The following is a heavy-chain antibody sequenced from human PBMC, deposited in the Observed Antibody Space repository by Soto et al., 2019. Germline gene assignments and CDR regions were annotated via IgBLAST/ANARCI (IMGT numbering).Heavy chain of an antibody. CDR2: IYYSGST. V-gene: IGHV4-31*03. Sequence: SETLSLTCTVSGGSISSGGYYWSWIRQHPGKGLEWIGYIYYSGSTYYNPSLKSRVTISVDTSKNQFSLKLSSVTAADTAVYYCARVRRGVLWFGEKNDAFDIWGQGTMVTVSS. CDR3: ARVRRGVLWFGEKNDAFDI. CDR1: GGSISSGGYY. D-gene: IGHD3-10*01. J-gene: IGHJ3*02.